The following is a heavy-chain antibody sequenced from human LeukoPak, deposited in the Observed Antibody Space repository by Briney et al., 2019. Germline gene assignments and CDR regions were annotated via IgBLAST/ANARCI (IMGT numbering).Heavy chain of an antibody. J-gene: IGHJ4*02. V-gene: IGHV4-34*01. D-gene: IGHD3-10*01. Sequence: SETLSLTCAVYGGSFSGYYWSWIRQPPGKGLEWIGEINHSGSTNYNPSLKSRVTISVDTSKNQFSLKLSSVTAADTAVYYCARHIVTMVQGYDYWGQGTLVTVSS. CDR3: ARHIVTMVQGYDY. CDR1: GGSFSGYY. CDR2: INHSGST.